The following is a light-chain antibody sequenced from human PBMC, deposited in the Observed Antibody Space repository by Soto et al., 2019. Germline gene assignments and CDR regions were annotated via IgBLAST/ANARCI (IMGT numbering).Light chain of an antibody. CDR2: DVS. V-gene: IGKV3-11*01. J-gene: IGKJ1*01. CDR3: RQYNNWPRT. CDR1: QNIRNY. Sequence: VVLTQSPSTLSLSPGKRATLSCRASQNIRNYLIWYQHKPGQAPRLLIYDVSNRETGIPARVSGSGAGTDFTLTISSLEPEDFEVDYCRQYNNWPRTFGQGTKVDIK.